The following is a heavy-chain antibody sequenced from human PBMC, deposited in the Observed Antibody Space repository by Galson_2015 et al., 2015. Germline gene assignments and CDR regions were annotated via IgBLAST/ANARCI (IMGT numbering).Heavy chain of an antibody. CDR1: GHTFTSSA. CDR2: NNAGNGNT. J-gene: IGHJ4*02. CDR3: ARAPLYYYDSSGYSPVDY. Sequence: SVQVSCKASGHTFTSSAMHGVRQDPGQRLEWMGWNNAGNGNTKYSQKFQGRVTITRDTSASTAYMELSSLRSEDTAVYYCARAPLYYYDSSGYSPVDYWGQGTLVTVSS. D-gene: IGHD3-22*01. V-gene: IGHV1-3*01.